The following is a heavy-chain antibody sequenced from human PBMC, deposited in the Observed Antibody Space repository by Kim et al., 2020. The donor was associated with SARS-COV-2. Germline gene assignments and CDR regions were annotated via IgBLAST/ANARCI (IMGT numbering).Heavy chain of an antibody. Sequence: SETLSLTCTVSGGSISSSSYYWGWIRQPPGKGLEWIGSIYYSGSTYYNPSLKSRVTISVDTSKNQFSLKLSSVTAADTAVYYCDGWLFQDFDYWGQGTLVTVSS. V-gene: IGHV4-39*01. CDR2: IYYSGST. CDR1: GGSISSSSYY. J-gene: IGHJ4*02. D-gene: IGHD3-22*01. CDR3: DGWLFQDFDY.